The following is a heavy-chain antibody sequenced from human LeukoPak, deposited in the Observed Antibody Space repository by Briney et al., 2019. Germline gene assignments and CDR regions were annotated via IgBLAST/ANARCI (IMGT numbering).Heavy chain of an antibody. J-gene: IGHJ3*02. CDR1: GFTFSGYS. V-gene: IGHV3-48*01. Sequence: GGSLRLSCAASGFTFSGYSMNWVRQAPGKGLEWVSYIGSSSTIYYADSVKGRFTISRDNAKNSLYLQMNSLRAEDTAVYYCALPGPGYAFDIWGQGTMVTVSS. CDR3: ALPGPGYAFDI. CDR2: IGSSSTI.